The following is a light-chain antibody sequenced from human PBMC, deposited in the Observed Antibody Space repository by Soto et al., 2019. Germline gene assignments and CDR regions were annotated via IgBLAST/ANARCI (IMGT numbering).Light chain of an antibody. CDR3: QQCFSTHLLT. CDR1: QSISTF. V-gene: IGKV1-39*01. CDR2: GAS. J-gene: IGKJ4*01. Sequence: DIQMTQSPSSLSASVGDRVTITCRASQSISTFLNWYQQKPGKAPKLLIYGASNLESGVPSTFSGSGSGTDFTLTISSLQPEDFATYYCQQCFSTHLLTFRGGTKVEIK.